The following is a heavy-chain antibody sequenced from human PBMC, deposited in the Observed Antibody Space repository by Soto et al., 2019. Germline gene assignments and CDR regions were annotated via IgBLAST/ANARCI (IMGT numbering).Heavy chain of an antibody. Sequence: QITLKESGPTLVKPTQTLTLTCSFSGFSLSSSGVGVGWIRQPPGKALEWLALIYWDDDKRYSPSLKGRLTITKDTSKNQVVLTLTNMGPVDTATYFCVHADYYFGPESCHYYWYFDLWGRGTLVTVSS. CDR1: GFSLSSSGVG. CDR2: IYWDDDK. V-gene: IGHV2-5*02. D-gene: IGHD1-26*01. CDR3: VHADYYFGPESCHYYWYFDL. J-gene: IGHJ2*01.